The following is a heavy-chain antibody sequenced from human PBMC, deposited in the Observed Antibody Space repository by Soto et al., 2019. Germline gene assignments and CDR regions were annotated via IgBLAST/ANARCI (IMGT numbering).Heavy chain of an antibody. V-gene: IGHV4-39*01. Sequence: SETLSLTCTVSGGSISSSSYYWGWIRQPPGKGLEWIGSIYYSGSTYYNPSLKNGVTISVDTSKNQFSLKLSSVTAADTAVYYCARHSEYSSSVVSDYYYYYGMDVWGQGTTVTVSS. J-gene: IGHJ6*02. CDR1: GGSISSSSYY. CDR2: IYYSGST. D-gene: IGHD6-13*01. CDR3: ARHSEYSSSVVSDYYYYYGMDV.